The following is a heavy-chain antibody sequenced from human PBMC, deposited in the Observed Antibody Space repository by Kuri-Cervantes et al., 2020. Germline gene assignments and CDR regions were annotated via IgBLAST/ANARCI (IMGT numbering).Heavy chain of an antibody. CDR3: ARDLPPSS. CDR2: IKSKTDGGTT. V-gene: IGHV3-15*01. Sequence: GESLKISCAASGFTFSNAWMSWVRQAPGKGLEWVGRIKSKTDGGTTDYAAPVKGRFTISRDDSKNTLYLQMNSLRAEDTAVYSCARDLPPSSWGQGTLVTVSS. CDR1: GFTFSNAW. J-gene: IGHJ5*02.